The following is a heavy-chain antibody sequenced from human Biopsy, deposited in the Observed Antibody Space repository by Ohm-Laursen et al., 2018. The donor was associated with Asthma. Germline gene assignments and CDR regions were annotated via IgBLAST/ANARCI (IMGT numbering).Heavy chain of an antibody. D-gene: IGHD3-9*01. CDR3: ARTYYDFLTGQVKDVFGV. Sequence: ASVKVSCKASGYNFISFAIHWVRQAPGQRLEWMGWVNTDNGDTKYSQKFQGRVTITRDTSASTAYMELRGLRSEDTATYYCARTYYDFLTGQVKDVFGVWGQGTMVTVSS. V-gene: IGHV1-3*04. J-gene: IGHJ3*01. CDR2: VNTDNGDT. CDR1: GYNFISFA.